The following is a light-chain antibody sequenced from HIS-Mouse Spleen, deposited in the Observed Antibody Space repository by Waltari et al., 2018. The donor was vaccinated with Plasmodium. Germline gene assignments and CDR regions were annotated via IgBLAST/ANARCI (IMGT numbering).Light chain of an antibody. CDR3: QAWDSSTVV. V-gene: IGLV3-1*01. Sequence: SYELTQPPSVSVSPCQTASITCSGAKLGDKYACWYQQKPGQSPVLVIYQDSKRPSGIPERFSGSNSGNTATLTISGTQAMDEADYYCQAWDSSTVVFGGGTKLTVL. CDR2: QDS. CDR1: KLGDKY. J-gene: IGLJ2*01.